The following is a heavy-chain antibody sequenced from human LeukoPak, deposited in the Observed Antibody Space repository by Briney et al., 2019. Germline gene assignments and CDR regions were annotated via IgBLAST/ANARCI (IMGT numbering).Heavy chain of an antibody. J-gene: IGHJ4*02. Sequence: QPGGSLRLSCAASGFPFSSYWMSWVRQAPGKGLDWVANIKQDESEKYYVDSVKGRFTMSRDNAKNSLYLQMNSLSAEDTAVNSCEKVGGCWLKYHFDYWGQGTLVTVSS. CDR2: IKQDESEK. CDR1: GFPFSSYW. D-gene: IGHD2-15*01. CDR3: EKVGGCWLKYHFDY. V-gene: IGHV3-7*01.